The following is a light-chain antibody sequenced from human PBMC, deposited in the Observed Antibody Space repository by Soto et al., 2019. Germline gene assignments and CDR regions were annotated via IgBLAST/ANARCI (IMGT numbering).Light chain of an antibody. J-gene: IGLJ2*01. CDR3: SSYTSSSTYVV. CDR1: SSDAGGYNY. V-gene: IGLV2-14*01. CDR2: DVS. Sequence: QSVLTQPASVSGSPGQSITISCTGTSSDAGGYNYVSWYQQHPGKAPKLMIYDVSNRPSGVSNRSSGSKSGNTASLTISGLQAEDEADYYCSSYTSSSTYVVFGGGTKVTVL.